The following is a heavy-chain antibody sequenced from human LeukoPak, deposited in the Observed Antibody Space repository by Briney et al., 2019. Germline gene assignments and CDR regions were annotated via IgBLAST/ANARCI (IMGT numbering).Heavy chain of an antibody. J-gene: IGHJ4*02. CDR3: ARDSRISRGYSYGYPFDY. V-gene: IGHV3-21*01. Sequence: GGSLRLSCVASRFSFASYSMNWVRQAPGKGLEWVSSISSSSSYIYYADSVKGRFTISRDNAKNSLYLQMNSLRAEDTAVYYCARDSRISRGYSYGYPFDYWGQGTLVTVSS. D-gene: IGHD5-18*01. CDR2: ISSSSSYI. CDR1: RFSFASYS.